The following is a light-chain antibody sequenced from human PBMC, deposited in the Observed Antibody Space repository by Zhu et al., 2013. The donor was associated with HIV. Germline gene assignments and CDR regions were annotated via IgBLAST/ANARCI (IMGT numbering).Light chain of an antibody. CDR1: QDIKNG. Sequence: QLTQSPSSLSASVGDTITISCRASQDIKNGLAWYQQKPGKAPYVLIYSASSFISGVPSRFSGSGSATEFTLTINNLQPDDVSTYYCQQPNIYPFSFGPGTKVDV. V-gene: IGKV1-17*02. J-gene: IGKJ3*01. CDR3: QQPNIYPFS. CDR2: SAS.